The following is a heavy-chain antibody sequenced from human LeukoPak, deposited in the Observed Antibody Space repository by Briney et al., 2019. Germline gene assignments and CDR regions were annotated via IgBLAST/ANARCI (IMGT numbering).Heavy chain of an antibody. CDR2: ISGSGGST. V-gene: IGHV3-23*01. CDR1: GFTFSSYA. J-gene: IGHJ4*02. D-gene: IGHD3-9*01. Sequence: PGGSLRLSCAASGFTFSSYAMSWVRQAPGEGLEWVSAISGSGGSTYYADSVKGRFTISRDNSKNTLYLQMNSMRAEDTDVYYCAKDSRKYYDILTGYYSLGGYYFDYWGQGTLVTVSS. CDR3: AKDSRKYYDILTGYYSLGGYYFDY.